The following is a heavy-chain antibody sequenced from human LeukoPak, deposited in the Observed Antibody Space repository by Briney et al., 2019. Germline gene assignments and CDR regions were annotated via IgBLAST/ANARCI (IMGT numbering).Heavy chain of an antibody. CDR2: INPNSGGT. D-gene: IGHD3-3*01. V-gene: IGHV1-2*02. CDR1: GYTFTGYY. J-gene: IGHJ4*02. CDR3: ARGGQVWSGYCPLDY. Sequence: ASVKVSCKASGYTFTGYYMHWVRQAPGQGLEWMGWINPNSGGTNYAQKFQGRVTMTRDTSISTAYMELSRLRSDDTAVYYCARGGQVWSGYCPLDYWGQGTLVTVSS.